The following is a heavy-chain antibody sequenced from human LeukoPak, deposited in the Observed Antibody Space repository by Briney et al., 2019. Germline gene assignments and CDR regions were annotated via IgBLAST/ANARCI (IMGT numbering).Heavy chain of an antibody. V-gene: IGHV4-39*01. CDR1: GGSIGGHTFY. D-gene: IGHD6-19*01. CDR2: IYYNGNT. CDR3: ARLTALAGHRGAFDI. Sequence: PSETLSLTCNVSGGSIGGHTFYSEWIRQPPGKGLEWIATIYYNGNTFYNPSLKSRVAISIDMSQSQFSLHLSSVTAADTAIYYCARLTALAGHRGAFDIWGPGTMVTVSS. J-gene: IGHJ3*02.